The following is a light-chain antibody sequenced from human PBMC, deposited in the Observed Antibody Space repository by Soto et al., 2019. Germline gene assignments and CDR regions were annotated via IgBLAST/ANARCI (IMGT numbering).Light chain of an antibody. J-gene: IGLJ1*01. CDR1: SSDVGGYNY. CDR3: SSYTSSSIDDV. Sequence: QSALTQPASVSGSPGQSITISCTGTSSDVGGYNYVSWYQQHPGKAPKLMIYEVSNRPSGVSNRFSGSKSGNTASLTISGLQAEDEADYYCSSYTSSSIDDVFGTGTTLTVL. V-gene: IGLV2-14*01. CDR2: EVS.